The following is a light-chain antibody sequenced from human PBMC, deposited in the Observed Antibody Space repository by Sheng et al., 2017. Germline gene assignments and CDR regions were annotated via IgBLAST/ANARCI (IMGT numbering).Light chain of an antibody. Sequence: SDDLTQPPSVSVSPGQTTSIPCSGHNLGDKYVAWYQQKTGHSPLLVIYQDDKRPSGIPERFSGSNSGDTATLTISGTQEVDEADYYCQAWDNKSALFGGGTKLTV. CDR3: QAWDNKSAL. CDR2: QDD. V-gene: IGLV3-1*01. CDR1: NLGDKY. J-gene: IGLJ3*02.